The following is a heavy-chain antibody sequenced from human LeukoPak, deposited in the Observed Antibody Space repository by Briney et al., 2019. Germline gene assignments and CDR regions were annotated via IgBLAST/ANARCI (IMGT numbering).Heavy chain of an antibody. CDR2: ISGSGGST. Sequence: GGSLRLSCAASGFTFSTYAMSWVRQAPGKGLEWVSAISGSGGSTYYADSVKGRFTISRDNSKNTLYLQMNSLRAEDTAVYYCAKLSGSYPYYFDYWGQGTLVTVSS. CDR1: GFTFSTYA. J-gene: IGHJ4*02. CDR3: AKLSGSYPYYFDY. D-gene: IGHD1-26*01. V-gene: IGHV3-23*01.